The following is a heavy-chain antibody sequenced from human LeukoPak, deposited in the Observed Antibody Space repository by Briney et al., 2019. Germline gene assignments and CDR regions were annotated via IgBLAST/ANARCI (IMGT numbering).Heavy chain of an antibody. J-gene: IGHJ4*02. CDR1: CGSISSYY. V-gene: IGHV4-59*01. CDR2: IYYSGST. D-gene: IGHD3-16*01. CDR3: ARDYDSSLDY. Sequence: PSETLSLTCTVSCGSISSYYWSWIRQPPGKGLEWIGYIYYSGSTNYNPSLKSRVTISVDTSKNQFSLKLSSVTAADTAVYYCARDYDSSLDYWGQGTLVTVSS.